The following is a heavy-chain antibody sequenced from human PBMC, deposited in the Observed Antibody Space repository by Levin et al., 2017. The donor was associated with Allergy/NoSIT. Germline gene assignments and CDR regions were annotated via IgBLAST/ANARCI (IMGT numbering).Heavy chain of an antibody. D-gene: IGHD3-10*01. V-gene: IGHV3-30*18. CDR3: AKFGHSGGADY. CDR2: ISYDGSNK. Sequence: PGGSLRLSCAASGFTFSSYGMHWVRQAPGKGLEWVAVISYDGSNKYYADSVKGRFTISRDNSKNTLYLQMNSLRAEDTAVYYCAKFGHSGGADYWGQGTLVTVSS. CDR1: GFTFSSYG. J-gene: IGHJ4*02.